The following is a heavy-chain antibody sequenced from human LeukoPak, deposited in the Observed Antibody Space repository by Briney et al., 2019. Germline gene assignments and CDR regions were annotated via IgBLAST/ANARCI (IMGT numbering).Heavy chain of an antibody. Sequence: GSLRLSCAASGFTVSSNYMSWVRQAPGKGLEWVSVIYSGGSTHYADSVKGRFTISRDNAKNSLYLQMNSLRAEDTAVYYCAELGITMIGGVWGKGTTVTISS. J-gene: IGHJ6*04. V-gene: IGHV3-66*01. CDR3: AELGITMIGGV. CDR2: IYSGGST. D-gene: IGHD3-10*02. CDR1: GFTVSSNY.